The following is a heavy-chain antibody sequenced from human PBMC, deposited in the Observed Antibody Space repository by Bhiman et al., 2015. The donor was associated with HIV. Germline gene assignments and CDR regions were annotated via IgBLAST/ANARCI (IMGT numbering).Heavy chain of an antibody. CDR3: TRAPNHYYYMDV. Sequence: EVQVVESGGGLVKPGGSLRLSCAASGFTFSTYSMNWVRQAPGKGLEWVSSVTSSSTYISYADSVKGRFTISRDNAKNSLYLQMNSLRGDDTAVYFCTRAPNHYYYMDVWGKGTTVTVSS. J-gene: IGHJ6*03. V-gene: IGHV3-21*01. CDR1: GFTFSTYS. CDR2: VTSSSTYI.